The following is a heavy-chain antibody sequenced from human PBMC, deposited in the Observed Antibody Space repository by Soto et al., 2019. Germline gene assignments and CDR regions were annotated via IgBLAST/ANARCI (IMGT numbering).Heavy chain of an antibody. D-gene: IGHD4-17*01. CDR3: ANHGGFDF. J-gene: IGHJ3*01. V-gene: IGHV3-23*01. CDR1: GFTFSSSG. CDR2: ISVRGDYR. Sequence: EGQLLQSGGGLVQPGESLRVSCAASGFTFSSSGMSWVRQAPGKGLEWVSSISVRGDYRYYADSVKGRFTISRGNSKNTLYLQMNSLTAEDTAVYYCANHGGFDFWGKGTMVAVSS.